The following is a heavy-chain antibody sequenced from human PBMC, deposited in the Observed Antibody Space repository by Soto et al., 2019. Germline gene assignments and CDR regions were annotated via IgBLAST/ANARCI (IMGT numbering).Heavy chain of an antibody. CDR1: GGSSSSADYY. D-gene: IGHD1-26*01. CDR2: IYYSGTT. CDR3: ARLVPTTIHDS. J-gene: IGHJ4*02. Sequence: QVQLQESGPGLVKPSHTLSLTCTVSGGSSSSADYYWSSIRQPPGKGLEWIGYIYYSGTTYYNPSLKSRVSISDDTSKNQFSLPLSSVTAADTAVYYFARLVPTTIHDSCGQGILVTVS. V-gene: IGHV4-30-4*01.